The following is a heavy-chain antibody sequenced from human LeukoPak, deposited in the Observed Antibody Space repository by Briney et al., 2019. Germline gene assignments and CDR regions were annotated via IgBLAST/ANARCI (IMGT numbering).Heavy chain of an antibody. CDR2: IIPIFGTA. CDR1: GGTFSSYA. D-gene: IGHD3-10*01. Sequence: SVKVSCKASGGTFSSYAISWVRQAPGQGLEWMGGIIPIFGTANYAQKFQGRVTITTHESTSTAYMELSSLRSEDTAVYYCARTVITMVRGVIGYYFDYWGQGTLVTVSS. CDR3: ARTVITMVRGVIGYYFDY. J-gene: IGHJ4*02. V-gene: IGHV1-69*05.